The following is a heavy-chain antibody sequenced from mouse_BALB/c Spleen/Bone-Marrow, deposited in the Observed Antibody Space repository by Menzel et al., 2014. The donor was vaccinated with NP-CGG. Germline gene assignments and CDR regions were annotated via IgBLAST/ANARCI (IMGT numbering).Heavy chain of an antibody. D-gene: IGHD1-2*01. Sequence: EVQLVEPGPSLVKPSQTLSLTCSVTGDSITSGYWNWIRKFPGNKLEYMGYISYSGSTYYNPSLKSRISITRDTSKNQYYLQLNSVTTEDTATYYCARDYGYPAWFAYWGQGTLVTVSA. J-gene: IGHJ3*01. CDR2: ISYSGST. CDR3: ARDYGYPAWFAY. CDR1: GDSITSGY. V-gene: IGHV3-8*02.